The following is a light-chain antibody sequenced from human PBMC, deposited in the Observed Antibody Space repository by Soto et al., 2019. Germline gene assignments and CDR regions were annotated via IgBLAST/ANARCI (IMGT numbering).Light chain of an antibody. CDR3: QQLKSYPLT. CDR2: GAS. J-gene: IGKJ4*01. CDR1: QGVRGY. Sequence: IQLPQSPSSLSASVGDRVTITCRASQGVRGYLAWFQQRPGKAPKLLLFGASTLQNGVTARFSGGGFGTECTLTSTSLQPEDFATYYCQQLKSYPLTFGGGTKVDIK. V-gene: IGKV1-9*01.